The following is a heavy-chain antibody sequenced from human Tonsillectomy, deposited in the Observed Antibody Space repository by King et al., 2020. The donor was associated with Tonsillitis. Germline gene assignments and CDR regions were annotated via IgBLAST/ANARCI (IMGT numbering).Heavy chain of an antibody. J-gene: IGHJ3*02. CDR1: GFTFSAYG. CDR3: ATGGDVLLWFGDHVAAFDI. CDR2: IWFDGSNE. D-gene: IGHD3-10*01. Sequence: QLVQSGGGVVQPGRSLRLSCAASGFTFSAYGMHWVRQAPGKGLEWVAVIWFDGSNEYYADSVKGRFTISRDNSKNMLYLQMNSLRAEDTAVYYCATGGDVLLWFGDHVAAFDIWGRGTMVTVSS. V-gene: IGHV3-33*08.